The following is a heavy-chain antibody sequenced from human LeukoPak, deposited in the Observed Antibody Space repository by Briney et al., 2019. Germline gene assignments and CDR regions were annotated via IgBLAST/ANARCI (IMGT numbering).Heavy chain of an antibody. CDR2: IYHSGST. D-gene: IGHD6-13*01. J-gene: IGHJ5*02. CDR3: ARALSSWSYNWFDP. Sequence: SETLSLTCTVSGYSISSGYYWGWIRPPPGKGLEWIGSIYHSGSTYYNPSLKSRVTISVDTSKNQFSLKLSSVTAADTAVYYCARALSSWSYNWFDPWGQGTLVTVSS. V-gene: IGHV4-38-2*02. CDR1: GYSISSGYY.